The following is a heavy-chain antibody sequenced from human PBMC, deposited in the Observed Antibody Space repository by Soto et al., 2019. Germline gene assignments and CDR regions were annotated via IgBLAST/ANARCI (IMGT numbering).Heavy chain of an antibody. CDR3: AGGGMTIYYYYDMDV. J-gene: IGHJ6*02. V-gene: IGHV1-3*01. CDR2: IHAGNGNT. CDR1: GYTFTNYA. Sequence: ASVKVSCKASGYTFTNYAIHWVRQAPGQRLEWMGWIHAGNGNTKYSQKFQGRVTIIRDTSASTAYMELSSLRSEDTAVYYCAGGGMTIYYYYDMDVWGQGTTVTVSS. D-gene: IGHD3-3*01.